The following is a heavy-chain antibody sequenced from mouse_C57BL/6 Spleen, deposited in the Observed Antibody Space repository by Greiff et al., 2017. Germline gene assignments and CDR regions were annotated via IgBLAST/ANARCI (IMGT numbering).Heavy chain of an antibody. CDR1: GYTFTSYW. D-gene: IGHD1-1*01. CDR2: INPSSGYT. J-gene: IGHJ4*01. Sequence: QVQLKQSGAELAKPGASVKLSCKASGYTFTSYWMHWVKQRPGQGLEWIGYINPSSGYTKYNQKFKDKATLTADKSSSTAYMQLSSLTYEDSAVYYGARRMFGITTVVADAMDYWGQGTSVTVSS. CDR3: ARRMFGITTVVADAMDY. V-gene: IGHV1-7*01.